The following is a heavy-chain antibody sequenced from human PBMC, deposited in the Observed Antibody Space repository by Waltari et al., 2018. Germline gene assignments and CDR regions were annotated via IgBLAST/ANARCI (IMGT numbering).Heavy chain of an antibody. CDR2: ISFDGSNK. CDR3: AKEVRVSGTTLYSDGMDV. CDR1: RFIFGSFG. Sequence: QVQLVESGGGVVQPGRSLRLSCAASRFIFGSFGMHWVRQAPGKGLESVAIISFDGSNKQYADSVNGRFTISRDNYKNMLYLQMNSLKAEDTAVHYCAKEVRVSGTTLYSDGMDVWGQGTTVTVSS. J-gene: IGHJ6*02. V-gene: IGHV3-30*18. D-gene: IGHD1-20*01.